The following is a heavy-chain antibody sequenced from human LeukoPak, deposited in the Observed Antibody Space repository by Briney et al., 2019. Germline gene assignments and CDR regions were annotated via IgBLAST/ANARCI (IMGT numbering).Heavy chain of an antibody. CDR3: ASPVSYDSSGPDY. V-gene: IGHV3-23*01. CDR1: GFTFSSYA. J-gene: IGHJ4*02. D-gene: IGHD3-22*01. CDR2: LSDSGGST. Sequence: GGSLRLSCAASGFTFSSYAMSWVRQAPGKGLEWVSALSDSGGSTYYADSVKGRFTVSRDNSKNTLYLQMNSLRAEDTAVYYCASPVSYDSSGPDYWGQGTLVTVSS.